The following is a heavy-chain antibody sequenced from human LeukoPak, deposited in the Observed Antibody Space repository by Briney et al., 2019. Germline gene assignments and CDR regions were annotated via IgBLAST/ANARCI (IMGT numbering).Heavy chain of an antibody. Sequence: ASVKVSCKASGYTFTGYYMHWERQAPGQGLEWMGWISAYNGNTNYAQKLQGRVTMTTDTSTSTAYMELRSLRSDDTAVYYCARDAYIVGATRDYWGQGTLVTVSS. CDR3: ARDAYIVGATRDY. V-gene: IGHV1-18*04. D-gene: IGHD1-26*01. CDR2: ISAYNGNT. J-gene: IGHJ4*02. CDR1: GYTFTGYY.